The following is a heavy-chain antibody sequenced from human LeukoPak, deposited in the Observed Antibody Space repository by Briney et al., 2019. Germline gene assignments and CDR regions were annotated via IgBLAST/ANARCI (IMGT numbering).Heavy chain of an antibody. J-gene: IGHJ4*02. CDR3: AKRYSSNWLFDF. CDR1: GFTFSSYA. D-gene: IGHD6-13*01. Sequence: GGSLRLSCAASGFTFSSYAMSWVRQAPGKELEWVAVISGSGGSTNYADSVKGRFTISRDNSKNTLYLQMNSLRAEDTAVYYCAKRYSSNWLFDFWGQGALVTVSS. CDR2: ISGSGGST. V-gene: IGHV3-23*01.